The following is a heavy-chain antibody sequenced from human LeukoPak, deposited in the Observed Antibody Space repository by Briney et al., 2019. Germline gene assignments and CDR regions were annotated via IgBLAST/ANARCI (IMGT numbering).Heavy chain of an antibody. J-gene: IGHJ5*02. Sequence: SETLSLTCAVYGGSLSGYYWSWIRQPPGKGLECIGEINHSGSTNYNPSPKSRVTISVDTSKNQFSLKLSSVAAADTAVYYCARVWMLYYDFWSGPMSDNWFDPWGQGTLVTVSS. CDR2: INHSGST. D-gene: IGHD3-3*01. CDR1: GGSLSGYY. V-gene: IGHV4-34*01. CDR3: ARVWMLYYDFWSGPMSDNWFDP.